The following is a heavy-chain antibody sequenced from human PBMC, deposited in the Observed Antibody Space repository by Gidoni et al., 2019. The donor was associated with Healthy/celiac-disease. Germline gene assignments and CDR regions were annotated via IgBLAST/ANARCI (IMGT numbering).Heavy chain of an antibody. D-gene: IGHD2-2*01. CDR1: GGTFSSYA. CDR2: IIPIFGTA. Sequence: QVQLVQSGAEVKKPGSSVKVSCKASGGTFSSYAISWVRQAPGQGLAWMGGIIPIFGTANYAQKFQGRVTITADKSTSTAYMELSSLRSEDTAVYYCARVARPVVVPAAPLHYYYYYMDVWGKGTTVTVSS. J-gene: IGHJ6*03. V-gene: IGHV1-69*06. CDR3: ARVARPVVVPAAPLHYYYYYMDV.